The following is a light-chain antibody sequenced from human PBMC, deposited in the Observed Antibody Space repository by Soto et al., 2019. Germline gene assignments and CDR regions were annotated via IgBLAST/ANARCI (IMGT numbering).Light chain of an antibody. V-gene: IGLV2-14*01. J-gene: IGLJ3*02. CDR2: DVS. CDR3: SSYTSSSTSWV. Sequence: QSVLTQPASVSGSPGQSITISCTGTSSDVGAYNYVSWYQQHPGKAPKLMIYDVSNRPSGVSNRFSGSKSGNTASLTISGLQAEDEADYYCSSYTSSSTSWVFGGGTKVTVL. CDR1: SSDVGAYNY.